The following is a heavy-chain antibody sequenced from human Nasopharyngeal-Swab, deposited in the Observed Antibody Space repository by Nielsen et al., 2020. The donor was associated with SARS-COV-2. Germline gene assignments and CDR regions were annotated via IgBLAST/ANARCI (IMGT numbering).Heavy chain of an antibody. D-gene: IGHD6-19*01. Sequence: ASVQVSCKASGYTFTGYYMHWVRQAPGQGLEWMGWIKPNSGGTNYAQKFQGWVTMTRDTSISTAYMELSRLRSDDTAVYYCARGKAGSGLPVAFDMWGQGTMVTVSS. CDR3: ARGKAGSGLPVAFDM. CDR1: GYTFTGYY. V-gene: IGHV1-2*04. CDR2: IKPNSGGT. J-gene: IGHJ3*02.